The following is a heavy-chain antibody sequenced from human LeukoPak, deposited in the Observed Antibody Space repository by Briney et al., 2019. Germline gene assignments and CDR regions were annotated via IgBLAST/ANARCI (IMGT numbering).Heavy chain of an antibody. V-gene: IGHV3-23*01. D-gene: IGHD3-3*01. CDR1: GFTFSSYA. Sequence: PGGSLRLSCAASGFTFSSYAMSWVRQAPGKGLEWVSAISGSGGSTYYADSVKGRFTISRDNSKNTLYLQMNSLRAEDTAVYYCAKDRSTYYDFWSGLNWFDPWGQGTLVTVSS. CDR3: AKDRSTYYDFWSGLNWFDP. J-gene: IGHJ5*02. CDR2: ISGSGGST.